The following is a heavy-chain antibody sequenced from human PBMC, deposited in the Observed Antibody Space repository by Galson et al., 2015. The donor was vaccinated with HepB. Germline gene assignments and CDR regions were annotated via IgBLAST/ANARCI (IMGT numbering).Heavy chain of an antibody. J-gene: IGHJ4*02. CDR2: INPNSGGT. V-gene: IGHV1-2*06. D-gene: IGHD6-19*01. CDR3: ARVGRQWLSGGFDY. Sequence: EWMGRINPNSGGTNYAQKFQGRVTMTRDTSISTAYMELSRLRSDDTAVYYCARVGRQWLSGGFDYWGQGTLVTVSS.